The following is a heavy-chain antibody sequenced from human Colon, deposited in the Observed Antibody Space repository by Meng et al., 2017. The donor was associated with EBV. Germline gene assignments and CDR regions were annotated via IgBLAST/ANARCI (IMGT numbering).Heavy chain of an antibody. CDR3: ARVSSGWDYFDY. CDR2: IYYSGST. D-gene: IGHD6-19*01. Sequence: QVQRKESAPGLVKPSQTLSLTCTVSGGSVSSGGYYWTWIRQHPGKGLEWFGHIYYSGSTFYNPSLKRRVIISIDTSKNQFSLNLRSVTAADTAVYYCARVSSGWDYFDYWGQGTLVTVSS. V-gene: IGHV4-31*03. CDR1: GGSVSSGGYY. J-gene: IGHJ4*02.